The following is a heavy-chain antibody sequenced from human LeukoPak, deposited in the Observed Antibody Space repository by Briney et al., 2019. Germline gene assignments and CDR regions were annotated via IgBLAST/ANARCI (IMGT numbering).Heavy chain of an antibody. J-gene: IGHJ6*02. Sequence: ASVKVSFKASGYTFTGYYMHWVRQAPGQGLEWMGWINPNSGGTNYAQKFQGRVTMTRDTSISTAYMELSRLRSDDTAVYYCAVGYCSGGSCYGMDVWGQGTTVTVSS. CDR2: INPNSGGT. CDR1: GYTFTGYY. D-gene: IGHD2-15*01. V-gene: IGHV1-2*02. CDR3: AVGYCSGGSCYGMDV.